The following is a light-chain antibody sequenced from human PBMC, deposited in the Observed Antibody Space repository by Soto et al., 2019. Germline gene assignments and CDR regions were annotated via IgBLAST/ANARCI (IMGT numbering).Light chain of an antibody. V-gene: IGLV2-14*03. CDR2: AVS. CDR1: SSDVGGYNY. J-gene: IGLJ2*01. Sequence: QSALTQPASVSGSPGQSITISCTGTSSDVGGYNYVSWYQQHPGKAPKLMIYAVSNRPSGVSNRLSGSKSGNTASLTTSGLQAEDEADYYCFSYTSSGTMIFGGGTQLTVL. CDR3: FSYTSSGTMI.